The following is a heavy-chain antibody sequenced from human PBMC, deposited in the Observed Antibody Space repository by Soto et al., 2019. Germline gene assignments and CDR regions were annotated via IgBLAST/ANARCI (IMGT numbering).Heavy chain of an antibody. CDR1: GINVNTAY. J-gene: IGHJ4*02. Sequence: GGSLRLSCAASGINVNTAYLSWVRYFPGKGLQWVSIIYNDGTTYYADSVQGRFTIYRDNSKNTLYLQMNSLSVDDTAVYYCARAATITTIFDFWGQGTLVTVSS. D-gene: IGHD3-22*01. CDR3: ARAATITTIFDF. V-gene: IGHV3-66*01. CDR2: IYNDGTT.